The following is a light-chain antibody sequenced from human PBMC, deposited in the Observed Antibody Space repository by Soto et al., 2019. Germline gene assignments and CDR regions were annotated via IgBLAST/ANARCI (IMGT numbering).Light chain of an antibody. CDR2: AAS. CDR1: QSISDY. J-gene: IGKJ2*01. Sequence: DIQMTQSPSSLSASVGDRVTITCRASQSISDYLNWYQHKPGKAPNLLIYAASNLQSGVPSRFSGSGSGTDFTLTISSLQPEDFATHYCQQTYSTLLYTFGQGTKLEIK. CDR3: QQTYSTLLYT. V-gene: IGKV1-39*01.